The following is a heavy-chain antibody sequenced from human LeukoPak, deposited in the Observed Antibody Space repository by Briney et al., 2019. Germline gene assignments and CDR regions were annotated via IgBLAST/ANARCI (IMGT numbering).Heavy chain of an antibody. D-gene: IGHD2-15*01. V-gene: IGHV3-33*01. CDR2: IWYDGSNK. Sequence: GGSLRLSCAASGFTFSSYGMHWVRQAPGKGLEWVAVIWYDGSNKYYADSVKGRFTISRDNSKNTLYLQMNSLRAEDTAVYYCARVGRLTLEYCSGGSCYSPYYYYGMDVWGQGTTVTVSS. J-gene: IGHJ6*02. CDR3: ARVGRLTLEYCSGGSCYSPYYYYGMDV. CDR1: GFTFSSYG.